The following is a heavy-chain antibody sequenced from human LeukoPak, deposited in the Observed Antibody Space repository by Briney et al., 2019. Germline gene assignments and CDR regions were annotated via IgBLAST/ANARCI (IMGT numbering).Heavy chain of an antibody. J-gene: IGHJ4*02. Sequence: KPSETLSLTCTVSGGSISSYYRSWIRQPPGKGLEWIGYIYYSGSTNYNPSLKSRVTISVDTSKNQFSLELSSVTAADTAVYYCARDRVVPAATGPGFDYWGQGTLVSVSS. V-gene: IGHV4-59*01. CDR3: ARDRVVPAATGPGFDY. CDR2: IYYSGST. CDR1: GGSISSYY. D-gene: IGHD2-2*01.